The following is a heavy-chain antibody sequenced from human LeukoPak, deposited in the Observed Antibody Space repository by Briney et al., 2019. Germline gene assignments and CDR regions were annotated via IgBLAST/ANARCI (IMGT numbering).Heavy chain of an antibody. J-gene: IGHJ6*04. CDR1: GGSISSGDYY. D-gene: IGHD3-3*01. Sequence: PSQTLSLTCTVSGGSISSGDYYWSWIRQPPGKGLEWIGYIYYRGSTYYNPSLKSRVTISVDTSKNQFSLKLSSVTAADTAVYYCARVLRFLEWSGRMDVWGKGTTVTVSS. CDR2: IYYRGST. V-gene: IGHV4-30-4*08. CDR3: ARVLRFLEWSGRMDV.